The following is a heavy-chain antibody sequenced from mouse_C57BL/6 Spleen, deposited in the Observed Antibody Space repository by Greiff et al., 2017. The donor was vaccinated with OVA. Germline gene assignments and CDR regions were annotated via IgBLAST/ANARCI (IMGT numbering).Heavy chain of an antibody. CDR3: AREGYGRSYEDAMDY. J-gene: IGHJ4*01. Sequence: EVQVVESGPGLVKPSQSLSLTCSVTGYSITSGYYWNWIRQFPGNKLEWMGYISYDGSNNYNPSLKNRISITRDTSKNQFFLKLNSVTTEDTATYYCAREGYGRSYEDAMDYWGQGTSVTVSS. D-gene: IGHD1-1*01. CDR2: ISYDGSN. V-gene: IGHV3-6*01. CDR1: GYSITSGYY.